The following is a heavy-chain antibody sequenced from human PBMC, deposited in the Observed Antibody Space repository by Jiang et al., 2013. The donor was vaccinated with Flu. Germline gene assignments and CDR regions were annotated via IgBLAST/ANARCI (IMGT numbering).Heavy chain of an antibody. J-gene: IGHJ6*02. CDR3: AREGILTGYNSNYYYYYGMDV. CDR2: INTNTGNP. Sequence: QSGSELKKPGASVKVSCKASGYTFTSYAMNWVRQAPGQGLEWMGWINTNTGNPTYAQGFTGRFVFSLDTSVSTAYLQISSLKAEDTAVYYCAREGILTGYNSNYYYYYGMDVWGQGTTVTVSS. CDR1: GYTFTSYA. D-gene: IGHD3-9*01. V-gene: IGHV7-4-1*02.